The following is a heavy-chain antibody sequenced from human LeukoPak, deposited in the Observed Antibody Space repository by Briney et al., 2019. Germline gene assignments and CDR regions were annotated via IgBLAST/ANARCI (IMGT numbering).Heavy chain of an antibody. CDR1: GDSVSSNRAE. Sequence: SQTLSLTCAISGDSVSSNRAEWNWIRQSPSRGLEWLGRTYYRSKCYNDFAPSVINRITINPDTSKNQFSLQLNSVTPEDTAVYYCARDSRERNVLRYFDWLFRDYYYYYMDVWGKGTTVTISS. J-gene: IGHJ6*03. CDR2: TYYRSKCYN. D-gene: IGHD3-9*01. CDR3: ARDSRERNVLRYFDWLFRDYYYYYMDV. V-gene: IGHV6-1*01.